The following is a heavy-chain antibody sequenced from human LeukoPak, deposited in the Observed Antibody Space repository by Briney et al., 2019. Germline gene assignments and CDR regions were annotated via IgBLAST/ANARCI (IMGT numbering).Heavy chain of an antibody. V-gene: IGHV3-23*01. CDR1: GFTFSSYA. J-gene: IGHJ4*02. D-gene: IGHD6-13*01. CDR2: ISASGGST. Sequence: GGSLRLSCAASGFTFSSYAMSWVRQAPGKGLEWVSAISASGGSTYYADSVKGRFTISRDNSKNTLYLQMNSLRAEDTAVYYCARDLGSNWFFWGQGTLVTVSS. CDR3: ARDLGSNWFF.